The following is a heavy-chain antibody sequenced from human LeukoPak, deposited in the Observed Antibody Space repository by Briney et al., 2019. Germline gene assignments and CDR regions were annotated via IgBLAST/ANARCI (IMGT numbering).Heavy chain of an antibody. J-gene: IGHJ5*02. CDR3: ARGVVPAAIGWFDL. V-gene: IGHV1-69*01. D-gene: IGHD2-2*01. CDR1: GGTFSSYA. CDR2: IIPIFGTA. Sequence: SVTVSCKASGGTFSSYAISWVRQAPGQGLEWMGGIIPIFGTANYAQKFQGRVTITADESTSTAYMELSSLRSEDTAVYYCARGVVPAAIGWFDLWGQGTLVTVSS.